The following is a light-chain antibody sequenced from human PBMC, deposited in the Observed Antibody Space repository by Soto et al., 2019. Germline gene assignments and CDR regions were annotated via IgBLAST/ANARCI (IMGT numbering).Light chain of an antibody. Sequence: DIVLTQSPGTLSLSPGERATLSCRTSQNISSSYLAWYQQKPGQAPRLLIYGASSRATGIPDRFSGSGSGSAFTLTLSRLEPEDFALYYCQQFRTLGSGTKVDIK. CDR2: GAS. V-gene: IGKV3-20*01. CDR3: QQFRT. J-gene: IGKJ3*01. CDR1: QNISSSY.